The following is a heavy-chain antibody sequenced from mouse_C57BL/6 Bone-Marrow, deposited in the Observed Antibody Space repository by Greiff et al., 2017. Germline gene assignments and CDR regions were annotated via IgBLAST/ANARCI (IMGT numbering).Heavy chain of an antibody. CDR3: ARDYGSSYWYFDV. V-gene: IGHV1-85*01. Sequence: QVQLQQSGPELVKPGASVKLSCKASGYTFTSYDINWVKQRPGQGLEWIGWIYPRDGSTKYNGKFKGKATLTVDTSSSTAYMELHSLTSADSAVYFCARDYGSSYWYFDVWGTGTTVTVSS. CDR2: IYPRDGST. J-gene: IGHJ1*03. CDR1: GYTFTSYD. D-gene: IGHD1-1*01.